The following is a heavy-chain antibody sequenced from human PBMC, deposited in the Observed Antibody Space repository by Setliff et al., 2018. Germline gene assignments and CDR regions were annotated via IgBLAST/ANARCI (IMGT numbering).Heavy chain of an antibody. D-gene: IGHD2-2*01. Sequence: KISCKGSGYSFTGYWIGWVRQMPGKGLEWMGIIYPGDSDTRYSPSFQGQVTISADKSISTAYLQWSSLKASDTAMYYCARQRGYQLLKRYYYYGMDVWGQGTTVTV. V-gene: IGHV5-51*01. CDR2: IYPGDSDT. J-gene: IGHJ6*02. CDR1: GYSFTGYW. CDR3: ARQRGYQLLKRYYYYGMDV.